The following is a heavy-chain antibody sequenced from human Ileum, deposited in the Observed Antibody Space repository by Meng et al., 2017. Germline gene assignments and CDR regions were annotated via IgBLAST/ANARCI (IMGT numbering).Heavy chain of an antibody. CDR2: ISGSGVRT. CDR1: GFTFSSYA. CDR3: AKADWIVVSWFDP. D-gene: IGHD3-22*01. V-gene: IGHV3-23*01. Sequence: GGSLRLSCAASGFTFSSYAMGWVRQAPGKGLEWVSLISGSGVRTHYADSVGGRFTISRDNSKNTLDLQMNSLRAEDTAVYHCAKADWIVVSWFDPWGQGTLVTVSS. J-gene: IGHJ5*02.